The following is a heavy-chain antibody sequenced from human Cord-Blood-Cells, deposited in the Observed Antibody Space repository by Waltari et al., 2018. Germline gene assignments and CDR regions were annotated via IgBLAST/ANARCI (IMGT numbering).Heavy chain of an antibody. CDR1: GYSISSGYY. CDR3: ARDHFK. Sequence: QVQLQESGPGLVKPSETLSLTCAVSGYSISSGYYWGWIRQPPGKGLEWIGSIYHSGSTYYNPSLKSRVTISVDTSKNQFSPKLSSVTAADTAVYYCARDHFKWGQGTLVTVSS. V-gene: IGHV4-38-2*02. J-gene: IGHJ4*02. CDR2: IYHSGST.